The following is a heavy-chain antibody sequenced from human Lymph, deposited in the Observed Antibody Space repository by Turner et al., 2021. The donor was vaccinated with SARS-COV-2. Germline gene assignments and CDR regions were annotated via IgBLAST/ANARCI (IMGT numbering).Heavy chain of an antibody. J-gene: IGHJ6*02. V-gene: IGHV1-24*01. D-gene: IGHD2-15*01. Sequence: QVQLVQAGAAEKKPGASMTVACKVPGYTLTEFSMHWVRQAPGKGLEWVGGFGAKAGETIYAQKFQGRVTMTEDTAKDTVYMELSSLRSEDTAVYYCVTVICSGASCYCDGMDVWGQGTTVTVSS. CDR2: FGAKAGET. CDR3: VTVICSGASCYCDGMDV. CDR1: GYTLTEFS.